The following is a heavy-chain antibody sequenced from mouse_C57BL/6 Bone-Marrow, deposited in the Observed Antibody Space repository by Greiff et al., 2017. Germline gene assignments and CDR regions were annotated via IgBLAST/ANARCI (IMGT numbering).Heavy chain of an antibody. CDR2: IDPANGNT. J-gene: IGHJ1*03. V-gene: IGHV14-3*01. CDR3: ARKYYGSSYHWYFDV. Sequence: VQLQQSVAELVRPGASVKLSCTASGFNIKNTYMHWVKQRPEQGLEWIGRIDPANGNTKYAPKFQGKATLTADTSSNTAYLQLSSLTSEDTAIYYCARKYYGSSYHWYFDVWGTGTTVTVSS. CDR1: GFNIKNTY. D-gene: IGHD1-1*01.